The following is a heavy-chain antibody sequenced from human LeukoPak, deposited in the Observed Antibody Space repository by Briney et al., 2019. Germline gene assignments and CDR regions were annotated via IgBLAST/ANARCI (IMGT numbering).Heavy chain of an antibody. J-gene: IGHJ6*03. CDR3: AKSASAYYYMDV. Sequence: PGGSLRLSCAASGFTFRTYAMHWVRQAPGKGLEWVSFISHVGVKIFHADSVKGRFTISRDNSKNTLYLQMNSLRAEDTAGYYWAKSASAYYYMDVWGKGTTVTVSS. V-gene: IGHV3-30*18. CDR2: ISHVGVKI. CDR1: GFTFRTYA. D-gene: IGHD4/OR15-4a*01.